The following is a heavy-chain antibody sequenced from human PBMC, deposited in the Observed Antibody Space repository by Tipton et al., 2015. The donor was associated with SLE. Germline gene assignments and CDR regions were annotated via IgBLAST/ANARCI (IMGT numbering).Heavy chain of an antibody. CDR1: GGSISSSSYY. J-gene: IGHJ4*02. CDR2: IYYSGST. V-gene: IGHV4-39*07. Sequence: TLSLTCTVSGGSISSSSYYWGWIRQPPGKGLEWIGSIYYSGSTYYNPSLKSRVTISVDTSKNQFSLKLSSVTAADTAVYYCAREDPLLWFGEGGLDYWGQGTLVTVSS. D-gene: IGHD3-10*01. CDR3: AREDPLLWFGEGGLDY.